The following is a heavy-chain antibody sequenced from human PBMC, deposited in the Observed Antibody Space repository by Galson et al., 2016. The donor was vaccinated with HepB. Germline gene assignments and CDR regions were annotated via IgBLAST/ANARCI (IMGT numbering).Heavy chain of an antibody. CDR1: GFTVSNDY. V-gene: IGHV3-53*01. CDR2: IYYSGAT. D-gene: IGHD6-13*01. CDR3: ARGSSSSWYVGQNWFDP. J-gene: IGHJ5*02. Sequence: SLRLSCAASGFTVSNDYISWVRQAPGKGLEWVSVIYYSGATYYAGSVKGRFFISRDNSNNTVYLQMNSLRVEDTALYYCARGSSSSWYVGQNWFDPWGQGTLVTVSS.